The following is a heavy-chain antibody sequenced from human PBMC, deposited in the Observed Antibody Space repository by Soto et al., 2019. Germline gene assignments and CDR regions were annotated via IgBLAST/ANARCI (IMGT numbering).Heavy chain of an antibody. D-gene: IGHD6-19*01. CDR2: IYWNDDK. V-gene: IGHV2-5*01. CDR1: GFSLSTSGVG. J-gene: IGHJ4*02. CDR3: AHHIAVAGPLIGDFDY. Sequence: SGPTLVKPTQTLTLTCTFSGFSLSTSGVGVGWIRQPPGKALEWLALIYWNDDKRYSPSLKSRLTITKDTSKNQVVLTMTNMDPVDTATYYCAHHIAVAGPLIGDFDYWGQGTLVTVSS.